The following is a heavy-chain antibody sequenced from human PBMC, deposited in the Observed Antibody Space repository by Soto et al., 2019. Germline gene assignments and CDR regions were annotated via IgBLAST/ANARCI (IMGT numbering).Heavy chain of an antibody. CDR3: AKDSSEGCFDY. CDR1: GFTFNNYA. CDR2: ISYDGSDK. J-gene: IGHJ4*02. Sequence: ALRLSCAASGFTFNNYAMHWVRQAPGKGLEWVAFISYDGSDKYYGDSVKGRFTISRDKSRNTLYLQMNSLRPEDTAVYYCAKDSSEGCFDYWGQGTLVTVSS. V-gene: IGHV3-30*18.